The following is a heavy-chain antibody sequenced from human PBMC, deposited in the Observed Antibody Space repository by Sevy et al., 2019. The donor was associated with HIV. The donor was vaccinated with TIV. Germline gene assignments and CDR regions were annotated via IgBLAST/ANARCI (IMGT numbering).Heavy chain of an antibody. J-gene: IGHJ6*02. CDR2: INPNNGGT. CDR1: GYTFTGYY. Sequence: ASVKVSCKASGYTFTGYYMHWVRQAPGQGVEWMGWINPNNGGTEYAQKFQDWLTLTTDTSINTAYMELSRLKFDDSAVYYWARDQGVHCSAGSCYRKSGSDGMDVWGQGTTVTVSS. D-gene: IGHD2-15*01. V-gene: IGHV1-2*04. CDR3: ARDQGVHCSAGSCYRKSGSDGMDV.